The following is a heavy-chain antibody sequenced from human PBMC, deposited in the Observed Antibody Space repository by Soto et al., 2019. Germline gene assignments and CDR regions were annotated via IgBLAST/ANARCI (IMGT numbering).Heavy chain of an antibody. J-gene: IGHJ6*02. D-gene: IGHD4-17*01. CDR1: GFTFSSYA. CDR2: ISYDGSNK. V-gene: IGHV3-30-3*01. Sequence: GWSLRLSCAASGFTFSSYAMHWVRQAPGKGLEWVAVISYDGSNKYYADSVKGRFTISRDNSKNTLYLQMNSLRAEDTAVYYCARVYLRSYYYGMDVWGQGTTVTASS. CDR3: ARVYLRSYYYGMDV.